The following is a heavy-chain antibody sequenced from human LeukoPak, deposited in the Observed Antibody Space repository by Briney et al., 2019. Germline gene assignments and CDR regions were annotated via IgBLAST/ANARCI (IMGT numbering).Heavy chain of an antibody. V-gene: IGHV3-23*01. CDR3: AKDVGHNWFDP. Sequence: GASLRLSCAASGFTFSSYAMSWVRQAPGKGLVWVSVISGSGGSTYYADSVKGRFTISRDNSKNTLYLQMNSLRAEDTAVYYCAKDVGHNWFDPWGQGTLVTVSS. J-gene: IGHJ5*02. CDR1: GFTFSSYA. D-gene: IGHD1-26*01. CDR2: ISGSGGST.